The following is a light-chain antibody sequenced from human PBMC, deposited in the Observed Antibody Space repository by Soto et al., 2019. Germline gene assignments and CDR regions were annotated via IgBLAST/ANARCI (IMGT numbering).Light chain of an antibody. CDR3: CSFTGSNSYV. V-gene: IGLV2-14*03. J-gene: IGLJ1*01. CDR2: DVS. Sequence: QSALTQPASVSGSPGQSITISCTGTSSDVGAYNYVSWYQQHPGKVPKLMIYDVSDRPSGVSYRFSGSKSGNTASLTISGLQAEDEADYYCCSFTGSNSYVFGTGTKLTVL. CDR1: SSDVGAYNY.